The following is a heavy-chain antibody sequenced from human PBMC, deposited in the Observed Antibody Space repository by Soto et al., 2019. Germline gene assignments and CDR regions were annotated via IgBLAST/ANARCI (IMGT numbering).Heavy chain of an antibody. CDR1: GFMFNSYG. D-gene: IGHD6-19*01. J-gene: IGHJ3*02. CDR2: ISYDGNNK. V-gene: IGHV3-30*18. CDR3: AKSRYSRGLDACDM. Sequence: QVQLVESGGGVVQPGRSLRLSCAASGFMFNSYGMHWVRQAPGKGLEWVAVISYDGNNKYYAESVKGRFTISRDNSKNTLYLQMNSLRAEDTAVYYCAKSRYSRGLDACDMWGQGTMVTVAS.